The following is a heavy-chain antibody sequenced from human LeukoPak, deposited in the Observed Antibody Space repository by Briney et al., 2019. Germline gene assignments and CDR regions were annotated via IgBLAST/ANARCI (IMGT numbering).Heavy chain of an antibody. V-gene: IGHV1-69*13. D-gene: IGHD5-24*01. CDR1: GYTFTSYD. CDR3: ARVSGYNYRGYFDY. CDR2: IIPIFGTA. J-gene: IGHJ4*02. Sequence: SVKVSCKASGYTFTSYDINWVRQAPGQGLEWMGGIIPIFGTANYAQKFQGRVTITADESTSTAYMELSSLRSEDTAVYYCARVSGYNYRGYFDYWGQGTLVTVSS.